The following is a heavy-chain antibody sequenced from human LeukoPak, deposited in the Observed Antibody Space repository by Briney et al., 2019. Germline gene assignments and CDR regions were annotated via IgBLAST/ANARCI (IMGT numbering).Heavy chain of an antibody. CDR1: GFTFSSYW. D-gene: IGHD3-22*01. J-gene: IGHJ4*02. Sequence: GGSLRLSCAASGFTFSSYWMHWVRHAPGKGLVWVSRINSDGSSTSYADSVKGRFTISRDNAKNTLYLQMNSLRAEDTAVYYCARVRYYDRENFDYWGQGTLVTVSS. CDR3: ARVRYYDRENFDY. CDR2: INSDGSST. V-gene: IGHV3-74*01.